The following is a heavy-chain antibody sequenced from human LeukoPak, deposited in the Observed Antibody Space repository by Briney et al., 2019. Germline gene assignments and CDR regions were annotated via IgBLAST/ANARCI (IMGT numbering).Heavy chain of an antibody. CDR1: GFTFSSYV. D-gene: IGHD3-16*01. V-gene: IGHV3-23*01. Sequence: GGSLRLSCAASGFTFSSYVMSWVRQAPGKGLEWVSAISGSGGSTYYADSVKGRFTISRDNSKNTLYLQMNSLKTEDTAVYYCTRKDVFDYWGQGTLVTVSS. CDR2: ISGSGGST. CDR3: TRKDVFDY. J-gene: IGHJ4*02.